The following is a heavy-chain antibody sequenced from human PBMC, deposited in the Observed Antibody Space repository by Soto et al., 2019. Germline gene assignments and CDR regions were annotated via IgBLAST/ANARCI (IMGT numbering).Heavy chain of an antibody. Sequence: ASEKVSCKASGYSFTTYDINWVRQAPGQGLEWMGWMNPNTGNTGYAQKFQGRVTMTRNTSINAAYFELSSLKSEDSAVHYCAREDRRGDSYSHPHIWFDPWGQGTLVTVSS. CDR1: GYSFTTYD. V-gene: IGHV1-8*01. CDR3: AREDRRGDSYSHPHIWFDP. D-gene: IGHD5-18*01. CDR2: MNPNTGNT. J-gene: IGHJ5*02.